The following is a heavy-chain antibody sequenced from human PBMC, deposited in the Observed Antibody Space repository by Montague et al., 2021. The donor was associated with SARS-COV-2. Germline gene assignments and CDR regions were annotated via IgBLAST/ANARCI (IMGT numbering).Heavy chain of an antibody. Sequence: CAISGDSVSGSGDSGAYRRRTRLNSRDGRGRYSVRCLWYNKYAISVKSRITVNPDTSKNQFSLLLNSVTPEDTAVYYCARGWQKRFDPWGRGTLVTVSS. CDR3: ARGWQKRFDP. D-gene: IGHD5-24*01. V-gene: IGHV6-1*01. CDR1: GDSVSGSGDS. CDR2: YSVRCLWYN. J-gene: IGHJ5*02.